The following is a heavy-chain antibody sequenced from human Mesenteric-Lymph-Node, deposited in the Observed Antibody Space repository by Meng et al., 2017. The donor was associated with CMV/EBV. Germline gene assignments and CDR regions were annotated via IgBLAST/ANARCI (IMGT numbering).Heavy chain of an antibody. J-gene: IGHJ4*02. D-gene: IGHD2/OR15-2a*01. CDR3: ARNRGCDY. CDR2: IRYSGNT. Sequence: ESLKISCTVSGGSISSYYWSWIRQPPGKGLEWIGCIRYSGNTNYSPSLKSRITMSVDTSKNQFSLNLTSVTAADTAVYYCARNRGCDYWGQGTLVTVSS. V-gene: IGHV4-59*01. CDR1: GGSISSYY.